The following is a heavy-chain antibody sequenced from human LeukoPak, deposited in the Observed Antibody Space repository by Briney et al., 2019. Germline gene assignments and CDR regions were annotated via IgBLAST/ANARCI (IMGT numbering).Heavy chain of an antibody. CDR2: TYYRSKWYN. D-gene: IGHD6-13*01. Sequence: SQTLSLTCAISGDSVSSNSAAWNWIRQSPSRGLEWLGRTYYRSKWYNDYAVSVKSRITINPDTSKNQFSLQLNSVTPEDTAVYYCARVLLPEYSSSPNLYNWFDPWGQGTLVTVSS. CDR3: ARVLLPEYSSSPNLYNWFDP. V-gene: IGHV6-1*01. J-gene: IGHJ5*02. CDR1: GDSVSSNSAA.